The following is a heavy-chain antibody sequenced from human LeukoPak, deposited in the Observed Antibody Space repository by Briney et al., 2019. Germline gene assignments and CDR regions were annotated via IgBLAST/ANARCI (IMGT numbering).Heavy chain of an antibody. CDR1: GYTFTSYG. D-gene: IGHD6-19*01. Sequence: ASVKVSCTASGYTFTSYGISWVRQAPGQGLEWMGWISAYNGNTNYVQKLQGRVTMTTDTSTSTAYMELRSLRSDDTAVYYCAREGQQWLANYYYYYGMDVWGQGTTVTVSS. CDR3: AREGQQWLANYYYYYGMDV. V-gene: IGHV1-18*01. J-gene: IGHJ6*02. CDR2: ISAYNGNT.